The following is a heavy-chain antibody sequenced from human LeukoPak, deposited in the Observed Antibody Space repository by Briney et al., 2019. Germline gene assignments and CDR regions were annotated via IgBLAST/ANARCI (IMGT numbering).Heavy chain of an antibody. J-gene: IGHJ5*02. CDR3: ARASPIIAAAGTRWFDP. D-gene: IGHD6-13*01. CDR2: IWYDGSNK. CDR1: GFTFSSYG. V-gene: IGHV3-33*01. Sequence: GGSLRLSCAASGFTFSSYGMHWVRQAPGKGLEWVAVIWYDGSNKYYADSVKGRFTISRDNAKNSLYLQMNSLRAEDTAVYYCARASPIIAAAGTRWFDPWGQGTLVTVSS.